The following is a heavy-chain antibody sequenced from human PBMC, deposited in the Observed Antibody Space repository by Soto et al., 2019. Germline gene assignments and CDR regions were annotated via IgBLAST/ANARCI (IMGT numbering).Heavy chain of an antibody. Sequence: EVQLVESGGGLVQAGGSLRLFCAVSGFTFSNYEMNWVRQAPGKGLEWVSYIGTSGRTIYYADSVRGRFTISRDNAKNSLYLQMNSLRDEDTAVYYCARDPAIYSGKFDYGLDVWGQGTTVTVSS. D-gene: IGHD4-4*01. CDR2: IGTSGRTI. J-gene: IGHJ6*02. CDR1: GFTFSNYE. V-gene: IGHV3-48*03. CDR3: ARDPAIYSGKFDYGLDV.